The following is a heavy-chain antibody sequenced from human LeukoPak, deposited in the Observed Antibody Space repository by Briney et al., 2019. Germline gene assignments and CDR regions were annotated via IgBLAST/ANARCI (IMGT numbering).Heavy chain of an antibody. J-gene: IGHJ4*02. Sequence: PGRSLRLSCAASGFTFSSYAMHWVRQAPGKGLEWVAVVSYDGYNKYYADSVKGRFTISRDNSKNTLYLQMNSLRAEDTAVYYCARETEALDYWGQGTLVIVSS. CDR2: VSYDGYNK. CDR3: ARETEALDY. V-gene: IGHV3-30-3*01. CDR1: GFTFSSYA.